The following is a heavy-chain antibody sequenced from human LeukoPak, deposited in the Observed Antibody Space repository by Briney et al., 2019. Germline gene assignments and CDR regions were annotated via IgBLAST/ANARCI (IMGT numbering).Heavy chain of an antibody. J-gene: IGHJ4*02. D-gene: IGHD3-3*01. CDR3: ASGNYDFWSGSRGSTLDY. CDR2: IYYSGST. Sequence: SETLSLTCTVSGGSMSSYFWSWIRQPPGKGLEWIGYIYYSGSTNYNPSLQSRVTISVDTSKNQFSLKLSSVTAADTAVYYCASGNYDFWSGSRGSTLDYWGQGTLVTVSS. CDR1: GGSMSSYF. V-gene: IGHV4-59*01.